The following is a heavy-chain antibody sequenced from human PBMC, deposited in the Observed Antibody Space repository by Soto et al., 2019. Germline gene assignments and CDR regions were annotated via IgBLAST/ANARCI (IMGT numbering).Heavy chain of an antibody. Sequence: SLRLSCAASGFTFSSYAMHWVRQSPVKGLEWVAVISYDGSNKYYADSVKGRFTISRDNSKNTLYLQMNSLRAEDTAVYYCARDPQVGATWAYYYYAMDVWGQGTTVTDSS. CDR3: ARDPQVGATWAYYYYAMDV. CDR2: ISYDGSNK. CDR1: GFTFSSYA. D-gene: IGHD1-26*01. J-gene: IGHJ6*02. V-gene: IGHV3-30-3*01.